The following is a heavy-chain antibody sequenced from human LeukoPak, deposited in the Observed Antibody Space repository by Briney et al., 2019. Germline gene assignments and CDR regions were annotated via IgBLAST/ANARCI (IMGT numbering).Heavy chain of an antibody. Sequence: GGSLRLSCAASGFTFSSYGMHSVRQAPGKGLEWVTFIRYDGSVKFYVASVKGRFTISRDNSENTLYLQMNSLRAEDTAVYYCAKSPFYYVSGSYHPFDYWGQGTLVTVSS. D-gene: IGHD3-10*01. CDR1: GFTFSSYG. V-gene: IGHV3-30*02. CDR2: IRYDGSVK. CDR3: AKSPFYYVSGSYHPFDY. J-gene: IGHJ4*02.